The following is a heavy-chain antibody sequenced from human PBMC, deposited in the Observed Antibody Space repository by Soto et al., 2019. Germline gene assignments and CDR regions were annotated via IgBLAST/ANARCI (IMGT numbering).Heavy chain of an antibody. CDR2: IRSKANSFAT. V-gene: IGHV3-73*01. CDR3: TRTRGSANWLDP. Sequence: EVQLVESGGGLIQPGGSLKLSCAASGFTFSDSAMHWVRQASGKGLEWVGRIRSKANSFATAYGASVKGRFPISRDDSTNTVYLHMTSLKAEDTAFYYWTRTRGSANWLDPWGQGALVTVSS. CDR1: GFTFSDSA. D-gene: IGHD6-25*01. J-gene: IGHJ5*02.